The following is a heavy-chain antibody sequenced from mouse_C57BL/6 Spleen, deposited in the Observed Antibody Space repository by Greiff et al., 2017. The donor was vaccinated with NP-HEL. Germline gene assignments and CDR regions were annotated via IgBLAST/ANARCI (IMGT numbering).Heavy chain of an antibody. D-gene: IGHD2-3*01. V-gene: IGHV1-59*01. CDR3: AKGGDGYYFAWFAY. CDR2: IDPSDSYT. Sequence: VQLQQPGAELVRPGTSVKLSCKASGYTFTSYWMHWVKQRPGQGLEWIGVIDPSDSYTNYNQKFKGKATLTVDTSSSTAYMQLSSLTSEDAAVYYCAKGGDGYYFAWFAYWGQGTLVTVSA. J-gene: IGHJ3*01. CDR1: GYTFTSYW.